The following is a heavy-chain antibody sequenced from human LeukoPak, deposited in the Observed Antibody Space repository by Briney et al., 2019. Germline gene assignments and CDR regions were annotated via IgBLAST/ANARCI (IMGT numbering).Heavy chain of an antibody. CDR3: ARLLGYYFDY. V-gene: IGHV4-59*01. D-gene: IGHD2-15*01. CDR2: IYYSGST. CDR1: GGSISSYY. Sequence: SETRSLTCTVSGGSISSYYWSWIRQPPGKGLEWIGYIYYSGSTNYNPSLKSRVTISVDTSKNQFSLKLSSVTAADTAVYYCARLLGYYFDYWGQGTLVTVSS. J-gene: IGHJ4*02.